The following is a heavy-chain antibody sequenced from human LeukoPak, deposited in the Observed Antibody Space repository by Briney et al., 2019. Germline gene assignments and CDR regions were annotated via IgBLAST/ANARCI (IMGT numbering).Heavy chain of an antibody. J-gene: IGHJ4*02. V-gene: IGHV4-38-2*01. CDR2: IYTSGST. CDR3: ARSPRGVVGATGRLDY. D-gene: IGHD1-26*01. Sequence: SETLSLTCAVSGYSISSGYYWGWIRQPPGKGLEWIGRIYTSGSTNYNPSLKSRVTMSVDTSKNQFSLKLSSVTAADTAVYYCARSPRGVVGATGRLDYWGRGTLVTVSS. CDR1: GYSISSGYY.